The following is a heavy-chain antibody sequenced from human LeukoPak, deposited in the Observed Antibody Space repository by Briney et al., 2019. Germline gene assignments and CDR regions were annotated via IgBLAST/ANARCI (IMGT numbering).Heavy chain of an antibody. Sequence: GGSPRLSCAASGFTFSSYWMSWVRQAPGKGLEWVANIKQDGSDKYYVDSVKGRFTISRDNAKNSLYLQMNSLRAEDTAVYYCARARVANNYYYYYYMDVWGKGTTVTVSS. D-gene: IGHD5-12*01. CDR3: ARARVANNYYYYYYMDV. J-gene: IGHJ6*03. CDR1: GFTFSSYW. V-gene: IGHV3-7*01. CDR2: IKQDGSDK.